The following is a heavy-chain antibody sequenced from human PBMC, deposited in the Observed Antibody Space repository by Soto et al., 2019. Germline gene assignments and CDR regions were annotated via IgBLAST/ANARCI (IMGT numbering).Heavy chain of an antibody. D-gene: IGHD3-3*01. CDR3: ARVYDFWSGYYANWFDP. Sequence: GASVKVSCKASGYTFTGYYMHWVRQAPGQGLEWMGGIIPIFGTANYAQKFQGRVTITADESTSTAYMELSSLRSEDTAVYCCARVYDFWSGYYANWFDPWGQGTLVTVSS. V-gene: IGHV1-69*13. CDR1: GYTFTGYY. CDR2: IIPIFGTA. J-gene: IGHJ5*02.